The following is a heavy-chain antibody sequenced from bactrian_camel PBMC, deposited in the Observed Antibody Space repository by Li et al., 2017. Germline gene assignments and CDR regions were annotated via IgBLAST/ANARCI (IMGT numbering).Heavy chain of an antibody. Sequence: HVQLVESGGGAVQAGGTLELSCTASENISGGCGMGWYRQVPENERELVARFNHDGSITYKDRVKGRFTISQDKSKNMLNLQMNGLKTEDTAVYYCGVHRRNSAGTCSGPPVWGQGTQVTVS. CDR1: ENISGGCG. CDR3: GVHRRNSAGTCSGPPV. J-gene: IGHJ4*01. V-gene: IGHV3S53*01. CDR2: FNHDGSI. D-gene: IGHD2*01.